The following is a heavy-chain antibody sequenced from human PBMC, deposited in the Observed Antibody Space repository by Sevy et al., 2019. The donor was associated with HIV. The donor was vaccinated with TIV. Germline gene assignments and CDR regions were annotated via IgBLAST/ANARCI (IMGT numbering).Heavy chain of an antibody. V-gene: IGHV3-7*01. Sequence: GGSLRLSCVASGLIFSSHWMTWVRQAPGKGLEWVATRKQDGSEKYYVDSVKGRFTISRDNAKNSVYLQMSSLRVEDTAMYFCASDYFWGQGTLVTVSS. CDR3: ASDYF. CDR1: GLIFSSHW. CDR2: RKQDGSEK. J-gene: IGHJ4*02.